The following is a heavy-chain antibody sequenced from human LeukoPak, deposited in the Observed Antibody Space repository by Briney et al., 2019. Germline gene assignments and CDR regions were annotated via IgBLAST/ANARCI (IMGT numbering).Heavy chain of an antibody. D-gene: IGHD2-15*01. CDR3: AREACSGSCHSDYFDY. V-gene: IGHV3-30*03. CDR2: ISNDGRSI. CDR1: GFTFSSYG. J-gene: IGHJ4*02. Sequence: GGSLRLSCTASGFTFSSYGMHWVRQAPAKGLEWVAVISNDGRSIYYADSVKGRFTISRDNSKNTLYLQVNSLRAEDTAVYSCAREACSGSCHSDYFDYWGLGTLVTVSS.